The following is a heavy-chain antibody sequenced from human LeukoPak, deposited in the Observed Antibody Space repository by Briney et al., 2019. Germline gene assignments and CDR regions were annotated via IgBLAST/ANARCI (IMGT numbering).Heavy chain of an antibody. CDR3: ARGGENSNYVSY. D-gene: IGHD4-11*01. V-gene: IGHV3-21*01. CDR2: ISSGSSYI. J-gene: IGHJ4*02. CDR1: GFTFSDYS. Sequence: GGSLRLSCAASGFTFSDYSMNWVRQAPGKGLEWVSSISSGSSYIYYADSVKGRFTISRDNAKNSLYLQMNSLRADDTAVYYCARGGENSNYVSYWGQGTLVTVSS.